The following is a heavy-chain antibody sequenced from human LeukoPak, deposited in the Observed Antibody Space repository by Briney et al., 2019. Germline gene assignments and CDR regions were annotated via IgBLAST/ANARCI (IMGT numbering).Heavy chain of an antibody. V-gene: IGHV1-2*02. J-gene: IGHJ5*02. D-gene: IGHD1-26*01. Sequence: ASVKVSCKASGYTFTGYYMHWVRQAPGQGLEWMGWINPNSGGTNYAQKLQGRVTMTTDTSTSTAYMELRSLRSDDTAVYYCARSGSYYLDNWFDPWGQGTLVTVSS. CDR2: INPNSGGT. CDR3: ARSGSYYLDNWFDP. CDR1: GYTFTGYY.